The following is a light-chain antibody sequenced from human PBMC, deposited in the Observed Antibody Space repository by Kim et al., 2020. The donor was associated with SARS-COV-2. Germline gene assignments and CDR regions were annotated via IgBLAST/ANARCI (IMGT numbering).Light chain of an antibody. V-gene: IGLV3-19*01. CDR3: NSRDSSNNHWV. CDR1: SLRTYY. Sequence: SSELTQDPAVSVALGQTVRITCQGDSLRTYYASWYQQKPGQAPVVVIYGKNNRPSGIPDRFSGSSSGNTSSLTITGAQAEDEADYYCNSRDSSNNHWVFGGGTQLTVL. CDR2: GKN. J-gene: IGLJ3*02.